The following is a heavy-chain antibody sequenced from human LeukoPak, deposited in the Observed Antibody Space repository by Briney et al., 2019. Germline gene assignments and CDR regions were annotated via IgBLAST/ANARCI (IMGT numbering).Heavy chain of an antibody. CDR2: ISSDYSTT. D-gene: IGHD2-21*01. V-gene: IGHV3-11*01. Sequence: GGSLRLSCAASGFTFSDHYMSWIRQAPGKGLEWLSYISSDYSTTYYADSVKGRFTISRDNAKHSLYLQMNSLRAEDTAVYYCAKAGTAWDFDCWGQGTLVTVSS. CDR1: GFTFSDHY. J-gene: IGHJ4*02. CDR3: AKAGTAWDFDC.